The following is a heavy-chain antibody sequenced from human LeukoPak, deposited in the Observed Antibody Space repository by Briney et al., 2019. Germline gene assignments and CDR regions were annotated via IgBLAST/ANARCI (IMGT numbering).Heavy chain of an antibody. CDR1: GFTFSSYW. Sequence: GGSLLLSCAASGFTFSSYWMHWVRQAPGKGLVWVSRINSDGRSASYVDSVKGRFTMSRDNAKNTLYLQMNSLRAEDTAIYYCVRDVLGDRDSYFDYWGQGTLVTVSS. D-gene: IGHD2-21*01. J-gene: IGHJ4*02. CDR2: INSDGRSA. V-gene: IGHV3-74*01. CDR3: VRDVLGDRDSYFDY.